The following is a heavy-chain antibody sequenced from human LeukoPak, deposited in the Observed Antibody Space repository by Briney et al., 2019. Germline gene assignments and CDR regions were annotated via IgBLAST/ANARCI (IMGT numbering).Heavy chain of an antibody. D-gene: IGHD1-26*01. CDR3: ARAGFMWGLLIDY. Sequence: VASVKVSCKASGYTFTGYYMHWVRQAPGQGLEWMGWISAYNGNTNYAQKLQGRVTMTTDTSTSTAYMELRSLRSDDTAVYYCARAGFMWGLLIDYWGQGTLVTVSS. J-gene: IGHJ4*02. CDR2: ISAYNGNT. V-gene: IGHV1-18*04. CDR1: GYTFTGYY.